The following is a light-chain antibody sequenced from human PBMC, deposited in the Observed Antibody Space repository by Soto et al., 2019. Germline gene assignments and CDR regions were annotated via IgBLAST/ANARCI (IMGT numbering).Light chain of an antibody. Sequence: QSALTQPASVSGSPGQSITISCTGTSSDVGGYNYVSWYQQHPGKAAKLMIYDVSDRPSGVSNRFSGSKSGNTASLTISGLQAEDEDDYYCSSYTSTSTLLFGGGTKLTVL. CDR2: DVS. V-gene: IGLV2-14*01. CDR3: SSYTSTSTLL. CDR1: SSDVGGYNY. J-gene: IGLJ2*01.